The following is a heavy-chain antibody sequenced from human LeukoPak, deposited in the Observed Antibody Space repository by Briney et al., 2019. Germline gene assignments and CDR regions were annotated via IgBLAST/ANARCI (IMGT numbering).Heavy chain of an antibody. CDR2: INHSGST. J-gene: IGHJ4*02. Sequence: PSETLSLTCAVYGGSFSGYYWSWIRQPPGKGLEWIGEINHSGSTNYNPSLKSRVTISVDTSKNQFSLKLSSVTAADTAVYYWARSVTVTSLDYWGQRTLVTVSS. CDR3: ARSVTVTSLDY. V-gene: IGHV4-34*01. D-gene: IGHD4-17*01. CDR1: GGSFSGYY.